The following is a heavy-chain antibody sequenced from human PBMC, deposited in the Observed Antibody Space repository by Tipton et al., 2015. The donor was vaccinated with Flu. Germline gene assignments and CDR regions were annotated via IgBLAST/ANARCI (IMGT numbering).Heavy chain of an antibody. CDR3: ARLTTRTYCPDY. Sequence: TLSLTCIVSGDSVRTYSWTWLRQTPGRAPEWIGFFSYTVSTSYNPSLQSRVTMSVDASKNQFSLRLSSVTAADTAVYYCARLTTRTYCPDYWGQGTLVTVSS. J-gene: IGHJ4*02. CDR2: FSYTVST. D-gene: IGHD1-26*01. V-gene: IGHV4-59*08. CDR1: GDSVRTYS.